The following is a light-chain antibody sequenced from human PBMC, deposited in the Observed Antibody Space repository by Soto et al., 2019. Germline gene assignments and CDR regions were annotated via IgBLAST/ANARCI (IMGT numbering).Light chain of an antibody. CDR2: DTS. Sequence: EIVLTQSPATLSLSPGESATLSCRASQSVSHFLAWYQQKPGQAPRLLIYDTSSRATGIPGRFSGSGSGTDFTLTIDILEPADAAVYYGQQRTDWPTFGGGTKVEI. CDR3: QQRTDWPT. V-gene: IGKV3-11*01. CDR1: QSVSHF. J-gene: IGKJ4*01.